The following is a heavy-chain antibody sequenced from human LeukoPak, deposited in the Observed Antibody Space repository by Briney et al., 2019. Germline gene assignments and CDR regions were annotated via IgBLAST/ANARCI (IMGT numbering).Heavy chain of an antibody. CDR1: GGTFSSYA. V-gene: IGHV1-69*04. CDR2: IIPILGIA. Sequence: ASVKVSCKASGGTFSSYAISWVRQAPGQGLEWKGRIIPILGIANYAQKFQGRVTITADKSTSTAYMELSSLRSEDTAVYYCARAKKSSGSYFKMDYWGQGTLVTVSS. CDR3: ARAKKSSGSYFKMDY. D-gene: IGHD1-26*01. J-gene: IGHJ4*02.